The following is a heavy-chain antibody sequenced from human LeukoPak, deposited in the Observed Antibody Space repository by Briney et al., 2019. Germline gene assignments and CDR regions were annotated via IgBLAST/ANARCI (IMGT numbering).Heavy chain of an antibody. CDR2: TYYRSKWYN. V-gene: IGHV6-1*01. J-gene: IGHJ6*02. CDR1: GDSVSSNSAA. D-gene: IGHD5-18*01. Sequence: SQTLSLTCALSGDSVSSNSAAWNWIRQSPSRGLEWLGRTYYRSKWYNDYAVSVKSRITINQDTSKNQFYLQLNSVTPEDAAVYYCARAREYSYGYDNYYYGMDVWGQGTTVTVSS. CDR3: ARAREYSYGYDNYYYGMDV.